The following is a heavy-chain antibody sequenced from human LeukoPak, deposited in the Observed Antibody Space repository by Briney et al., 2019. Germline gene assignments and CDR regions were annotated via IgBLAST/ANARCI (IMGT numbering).Heavy chain of an antibody. CDR2: ISGSGGST. CDR3: ASLTIAVAHY. J-gene: IGHJ4*02. Sequence: GGSLRLSCAASGFTFSSYAMSWVRQAPGKGLEWVSAISGSGGSTYYADSVKGRFTISRDNSKSALYLQMNSLRAEDTAVYYCASLTIAVAHYWGQGTLVTVSS. D-gene: IGHD6-19*01. V-gene: IGHV3-23*01. CDR1: GFTFSSYA.